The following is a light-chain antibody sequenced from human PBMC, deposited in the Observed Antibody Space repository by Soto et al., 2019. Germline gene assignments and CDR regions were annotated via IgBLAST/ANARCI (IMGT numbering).Light chain of an antibody. CDR1: QSVNSNY. CDR3: QQYDNSIT. Sequence: PGETATLSCRASQSVNSNYLAWYQHKPGQAPRLLIYGASNRATGIPDRFSGSGSGTDFSLTISRLEPEDFAVFYCQQYDNSITFGQGTRLE. V-gene: IGKV3-20*01. CDR2: GAS. J-gene: IGKJ5*01.